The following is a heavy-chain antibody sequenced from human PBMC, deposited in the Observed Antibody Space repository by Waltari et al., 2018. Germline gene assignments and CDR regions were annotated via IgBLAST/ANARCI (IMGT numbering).Heavy chain of an antibody. D-gene: IGHD3-22*01. CDR1: GFTFGDYA. Sequence: EVQLVESGGGLVQPGRSLRLSCTASGFTFGDYAMSWVRQAPGKGLEWVGFIRSKAYGGTTEYAASVKGRFTISRDDSKSIAYLQMNSLKTEDTAVYYCTNRDGGYYYDTKRDYWGQGTLVTVSS. V-gene: IGHV3-49*04. CDR3: TNRDGGYYYDTKRDY. J-gene: IGHJ4*02. CDR2: IRSKAYGGTT.